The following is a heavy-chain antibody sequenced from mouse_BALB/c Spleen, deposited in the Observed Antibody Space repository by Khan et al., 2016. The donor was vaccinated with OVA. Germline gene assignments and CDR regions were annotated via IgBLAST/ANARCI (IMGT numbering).Heavy chain of an antibody. CDR3: ARRGYGNYWFAY. V-gene: IGHV14-1*02. Sequence: IQLVQSGAELVRPGALVKLSCKASGFNIKDYYMNWVKQRPEQGLEWIGWIDPENDDTIYDPKFQGKASITADTSSNTAYLQLSSLTFEDTAVYYCARRGYGNYWFAYWGQGTLVTVSA. CDR2: IDPENDDT. J-gene: IGHJ3*01. CDR1: GFNIKDYY. D-gene: IGHD2-1*01.